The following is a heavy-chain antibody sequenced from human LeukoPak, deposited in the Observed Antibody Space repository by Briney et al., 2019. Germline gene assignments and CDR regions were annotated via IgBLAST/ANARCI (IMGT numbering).Heavy chain of an antibody. CDR1: GFTFSSYG. Sequence: GRSLRLSCAASGFTFSSYGMHWVRQAPGKGLEWVAVISYDGSNKYYADSVKGRFTISRDNSKNTLYLQMNSLRAEDTAVYYCAKDHGRDGYNFDYWGQGTPVTVSS. V-gene: IGHV3-30*18. CDR2: ISYDGSNK. D-gene: IGHD5-24*01. J-gene: IGHJ4*02. CDR3: AKDHGRDGYNFDY.